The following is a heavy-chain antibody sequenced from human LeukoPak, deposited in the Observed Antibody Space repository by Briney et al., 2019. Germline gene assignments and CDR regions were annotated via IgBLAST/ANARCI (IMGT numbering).Heavy chain of an antibody. J-gene: IGHJ4*02. Sequence: SDTLSLTCTVSGGSISSYYWSWIRQPPGKGLECVGYIYYIWSTNYNPSLKSRVTISVDTSKNQFSLKLSSVTAADTAVYYCASFGGSPTNYFAYWGQGTLVTGSS. D-gene: IGHD3-16*01. CDR3: ASFGGSPTNYFAY. CDR1: GGSISSYY. CDR2: IYYIWST. V-gene: IGHV4-59*08.